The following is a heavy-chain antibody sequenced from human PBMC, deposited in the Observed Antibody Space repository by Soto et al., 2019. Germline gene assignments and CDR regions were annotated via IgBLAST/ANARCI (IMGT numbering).Heavy chain of an antibody. CDR1: GGSISSSNW. CDR2: IYHSGST. V-gene: IGHV4-4*02. J-gene: IGHJ6*02. D-gene: IGHD3-22*01. CDR3: ARDCYYDSSGYYSPGYYYYGMDV. Sequence: PSETLSLTCAVSGGSISSSNWWSWVRQPPGKGLEWIGEIYHSGSTNYNPSLKSRVTISVDKSKNQFSLKLSSVTAADTAVYYCARDCYYDSSGYYSPGYYYYGMDVWGQGTMVTVSS.